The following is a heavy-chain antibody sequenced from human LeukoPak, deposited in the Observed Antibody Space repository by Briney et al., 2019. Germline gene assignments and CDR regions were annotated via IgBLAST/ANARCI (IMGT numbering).Heavy chain of an antibody. V-gene: IGHV3-30-3*01. CDR2: ISYDGSNK. Sequence: GALRLFCAASGFTFRSYGMHWGRQAPGQGLGWVAVISYDGSNKYYADSVKGRFTISRDNSKNTLYLQMNSLRAEDTAVYYCADLGYSYGYEDYWGQGTLVTVSS. D-gene: IGHD5-18*01. J-gene: IGHJ4*02. CDR1: GFTFRSYG. CDR3: ADLGYSYGYEDY.